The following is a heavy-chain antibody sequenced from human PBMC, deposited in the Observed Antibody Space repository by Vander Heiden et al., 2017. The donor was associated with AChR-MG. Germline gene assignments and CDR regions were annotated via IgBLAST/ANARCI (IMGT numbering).Heavy chain of an antibody. J-gene: IGHJ5*02. CDR1: GFTFSSYA. V-gene: IGHV3-30-3*01. CDR3: ARAAVAAAGTSRWFDP. Sequence: QVQLVESGGGVVQPGRSLRLSCAASGFTFSSYAITWVRQAPGKGLEWVAVISYDGSNKYYADSVKGRFTISRDNSKNTLYLQMNSLRAEDTAVYYCARAAVAAAGTSRWFDPWGQGTLVTVSS. D-gene: IGHD6-13*01. CDR2: ISYDGSNK.